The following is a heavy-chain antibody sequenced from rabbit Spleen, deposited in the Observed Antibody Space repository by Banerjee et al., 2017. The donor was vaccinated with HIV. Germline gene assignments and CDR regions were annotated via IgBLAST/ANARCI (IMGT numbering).Heavy chain of an antibody. J-gene: IGHJ4*01. CDR1: GSDISGYR. D-gene: IGHD1-1*01. V-gene: IGHV1S44*01. CDR2: INIGGST. CDR3: ARSGSDYWIYFYL. Sequence: QSLKETGGGLVQPGGSLTLSCTASGSDISGYRIGWVRQAPGEGLEYIGFINIGGSTYYASWAKGRFTISKTSSTTVTLQMTSLTAADTATYFCARSGSDYWIYFYLWGPGTLVTVS.